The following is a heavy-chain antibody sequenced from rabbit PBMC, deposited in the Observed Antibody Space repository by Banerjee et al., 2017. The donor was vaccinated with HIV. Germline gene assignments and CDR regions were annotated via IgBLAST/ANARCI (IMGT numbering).Heavy chain of an antibody. CDR3: ARGEYAVYAGDYFNL. J-gene: IGHJ4*01. CDR1: GFTISSSYY. CDR2: IYTNSGNT. Sequence: QQQLEESGGGLVKPGGSLKLTCKASGFTISSSYYMCWVRQAPGKGLEWIGCIYTNSGNTYYASWVKSRFSISRSTSLNTVTLQMTSLTVADTGTYFCARGEYAVYAGDYFNLWGQGTLVTVS. V-gene: IGHV1S43*01. D-gene: IGHD4-2*01.